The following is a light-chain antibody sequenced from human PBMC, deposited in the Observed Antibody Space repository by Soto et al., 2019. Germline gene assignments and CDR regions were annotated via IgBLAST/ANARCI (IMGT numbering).Light chain of an antibody. Sequence: QSVLAQPFSVSGSPGQSITLSCTGGSTDFGGYNYVSWYQHHSGKAPKLLIYEVTNRPSGISDRFSGSKSVNTASLTISGLQAEDESDYYCGSYSSTDTPFVFGTGTKVTVL. J-gene: IGLJ1*01. CDR2: EVT. CDR1: STDFGGYNY. CDR3: GSYSSTDTPFV. V-gene: IGLV2-14*01.